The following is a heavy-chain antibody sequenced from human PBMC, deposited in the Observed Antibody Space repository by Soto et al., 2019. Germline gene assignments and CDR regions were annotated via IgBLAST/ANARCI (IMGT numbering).Heavy chain of an antibody. CDR3: AKGRDVTEGDVKYFQN. CDR1: GFTFSNYA. J-gene: IGHJ1*01. CDR2: ITKSGSRT. Sequence: EVQLLESGGGLVQPGGSLRLSCAASGFTFSNYAMSWVRQAPGKGLEWVSTITKSGSRTYYVDSVKGRFTISRDNSKNTLFLQMNSLRAEDTGIYYCAKGRDVTEGDVKYFQNWGQGTLVTVSS. V-gene: IGHV3-23*01. D-gene: IGHD2-21*01.